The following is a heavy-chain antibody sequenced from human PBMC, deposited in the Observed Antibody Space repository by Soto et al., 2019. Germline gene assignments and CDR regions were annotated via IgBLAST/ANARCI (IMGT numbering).Heavy chain of an antibody. CDR3: ARHTYFDSEYSGYDWSFDY. CDR2: IYYSGST. V-gene: IGHV4-39*01. J-gene: IGHJ4*02. D-gene: IGHD5-12*01. Sequence: QLQLQESGPGLVKPSETLSLTCTVSGGSISSSSYYWGWIRQPPGKGLEWIGSIYYSGSTYYNPSLKSRVTISVDTSKNQFSLKLSSVTAADTAVYYCARHTYFDSEYSGYDWSFDYWGQGTLVTVSS. CDR1: GGSISSSSYY.